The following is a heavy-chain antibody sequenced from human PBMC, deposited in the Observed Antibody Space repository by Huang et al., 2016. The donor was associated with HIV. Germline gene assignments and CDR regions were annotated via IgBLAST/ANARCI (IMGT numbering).Heavy chain of an antibody. CDR3: ARDVPGSSWEFDY. D-gene: IGHD6-13*01. CDR2: IIAYNGNT. CDR1: GYTFTRYG. J-gene: IGHJ4*02. Sequence: QVQLVQSGAEVKKPGASVKVSCKASGYTFTRYGISWVRQAPGQGLEWRGWIIAYNGNTNYAQKFQGRVTMTTDTSTSTAYMGLRSLISDDTVVYYCARDVPGSSWEFDYWGQGTLVTVSP. V-gene: IGHV1-18*01.